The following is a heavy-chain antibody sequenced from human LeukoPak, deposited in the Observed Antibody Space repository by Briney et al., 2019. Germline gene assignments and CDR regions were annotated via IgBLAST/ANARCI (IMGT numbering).Heavy chain of an antibody. CDR1: GYTFTSYD. J-gene: IGHJ5*02. CDR3: ARGTELPYYDLWSGYYRLSEWFDP. V-gene: IGHV1-8*03. CDR2: MNPNSGNT. Sequence: ASVKVSCKASGYTFTSYDINWVRQATGQGLEWMGWMNPNSGNTGYAQKFQGRVTITRNTSISTAYMELSSLRSEDTAVYYCARGTELPYYDLWSGYYRLSEWFDPWGQGTLVTVSS. D-gene: IGHD3-3*01.